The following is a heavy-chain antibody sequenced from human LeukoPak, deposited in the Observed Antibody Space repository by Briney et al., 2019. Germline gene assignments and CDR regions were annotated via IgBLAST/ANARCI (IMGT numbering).Heavy chain of an antibody. Sequence: GESLRTSCQGSGYTFINYWISWVRQMPGKGLEWLDRIDPTVSSTTYSTSFQAHVSFPAAKPISPANLQWSSLKRSTTAIYSCARLLTRDDAFAIWGQGTMVTVSS. CDR3: ARLLTRDDAFAI. J-gene: IGHJ3*02. CDR1: GYTFINYW. CDR2: IDPTVSST. V-gene: IGHV5-10-1*01. D-gene: IGHD4-11*01.